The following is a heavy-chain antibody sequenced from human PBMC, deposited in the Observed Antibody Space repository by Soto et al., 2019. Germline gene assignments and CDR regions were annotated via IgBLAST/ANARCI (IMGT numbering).Heavy chain of an antibody. CDR1: GGTFSSYA. CDR2: IIPIFGTA. Sequence: QVQLVQSGAEVKKPGSSVKVSCKASGGTFSSYAISWVRQAPGPGLEWMGGIIPIFGTANCAQKFQGRVTITADESTSPAYNELRSLRCEDTAVYYGARDRSRGYSSGYGMGFWFEPWGQGTLVTVSS. J-gene: IGHJ5*02. D-gene: IGHD5-18*01. V-gene: IGHV1-69*01. CDR3: ARDRSRGYSSGYGMGFWFEP.